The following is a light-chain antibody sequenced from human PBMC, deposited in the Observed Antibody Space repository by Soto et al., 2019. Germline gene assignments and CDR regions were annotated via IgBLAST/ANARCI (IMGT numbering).Light chain of an antibody. V-gene: IGKV4-1*01. CDR1: QSVLYSSNNKNY. CDR3: QQYYGFPRT. J-gene: IGKJ1*01. CDR2: WAS. Sequence: DIVMTQSQDSLAVSLGERATINCKSSQSVLYSSNNKNYLAWYQQKPGQPPKLLIYWASTREAGVPDRFSGSGSGTDFTLTISSLQAEDVAVYYCQQYYGFPRTFGQGTKVEIK.